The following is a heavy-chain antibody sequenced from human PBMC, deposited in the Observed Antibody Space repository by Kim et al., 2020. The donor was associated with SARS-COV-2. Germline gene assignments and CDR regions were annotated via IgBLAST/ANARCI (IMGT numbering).Heavy chain of an antibody. CDR3: ATSPVLPYYYGSGSLRGWFDP. CDR1: GYTLTELS. Sequence: ASVKVSCKVSGYTLTELSMHWVRQAPGKGLEWMGGFDPEDGETIYAQKFQGRVTMTEDTSTDTAYMELSSLRSEDTAVYYCATSPVLPYYYGSGSLRGWFDPWGQGTLVNVSS. CDR2: FDPEDGET. J-gene: IGHJ5*02. V-gene: IGHV1-24*01. D-gene: IGHD3-10*01.